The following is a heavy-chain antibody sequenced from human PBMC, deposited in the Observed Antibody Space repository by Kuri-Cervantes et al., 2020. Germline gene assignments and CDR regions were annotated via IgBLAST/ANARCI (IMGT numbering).Heavy chain of an antibody. D-gene: IGHD4-17*01. J-gene: IGHJ6*02. V-gene: IGHV3-21*01. Sequence: GESLKISCAASEFTFSSYSMNWVRQAPGKGLEWVSSISSSSSYIYYADSVKGRFTISRDNAKNSLYLQMNSLRAEDTAVYYCASPSSDGDHYYYYGMDVWGQGTTVTVSS. CDR2: ISSSSSYI. CDR1: EFTFSSYS. CDR3: ASPSSDGDHYYYYGMDV.